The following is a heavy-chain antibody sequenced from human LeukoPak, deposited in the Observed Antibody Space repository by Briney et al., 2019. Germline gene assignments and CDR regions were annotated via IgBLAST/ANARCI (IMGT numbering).Heavy chain of an antibody. CDR3: ARWGWSERGYYYGMDV. CDR1: GYTFTSYD. V-gene: IGHV1-8*01. Sequence: ASVKVSCKASGYTFTSYDINWVRQATGQGLEWMGWMNPNSGNTGYAQKFQGRVTMTRNTSISTAYMELSSLRSEDTAVYYCARWGWSERGYYYGMDVWGQGTMVTVSS. CDR2: MNPNSGNT. J-gene: IGHJ6*02. D-gene: IGHD6-19*01.